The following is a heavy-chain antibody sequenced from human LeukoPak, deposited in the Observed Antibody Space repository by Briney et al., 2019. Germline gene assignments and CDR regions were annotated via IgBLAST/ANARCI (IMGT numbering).Heavy chain of an antibody. CDR2: IYYSGST. D-gene: IGHD3-22*01. J-gene: IGHJ4*02. V-gene: IGHV4-59*11. CDR1: GGFISSHY. CDR3: ARDTGYLVDY. Sequence: SETLSLTCTVSGGFISSHYWSWIRQPPGKGLEWIGYIYYSGSTNYNPSLKSRVTISVDTSKNQFSLKLSSVTAADTAVYYCARDTGYLVDYWGQGTLVTVSS.